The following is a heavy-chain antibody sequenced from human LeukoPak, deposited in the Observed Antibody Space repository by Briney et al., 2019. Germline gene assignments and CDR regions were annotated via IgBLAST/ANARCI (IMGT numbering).Heavy chain of an antibody. V-gene: IGHV4-59*08. J-gene: IGHJ4*02. Sequence: SETLSLTCSVSGGSINNYYWSWIRQPPGKGLEWIGYIYHSGSTQYNPSLKSRVTISVDTSKNQFSLKLSSVTAADTAVYYCARQVTFGYAYAYYFDYWGQGSLVTVSS. D-gene: IGHD5-18*01. CDR3: ARQVTFGYAYAYYFDY. CDR2: IYHSGST. CDR1: GGSINNYY.